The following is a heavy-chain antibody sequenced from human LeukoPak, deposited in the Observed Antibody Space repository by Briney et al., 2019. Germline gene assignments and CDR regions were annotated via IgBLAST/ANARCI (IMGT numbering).Heavy chain of an antibody. CDR1: GYTFTGYY. Sequence: ASVKVSCKASGYTFTGYYMHWVRQAPGQGLEWMGWINPNSGGTNYAQKFQGRVTMTRDTSISTAYMELSRLRSDDTAVYYCARGLSYYDILTCFWFDPWGQGTLVTVSS. J-gene: IGHJ5*02. CDR3: ARGLSYYDILTCFWFDP. D-gene: IGHD3-9*01. CDR2: INPNSGGT. V-gene: IGHV1-2*02.